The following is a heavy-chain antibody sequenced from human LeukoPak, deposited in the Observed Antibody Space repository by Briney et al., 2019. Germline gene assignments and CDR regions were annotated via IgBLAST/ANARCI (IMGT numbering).Heavy chain of an antibody. Sequence: SVKVSCKASGGTFSSYAISWVRQAPGQGLEWMGGIIPILGTANYAQKFQGRVTITADESTSTAYMELSSLRSEDTAVYYCARDAGYCSSTSCRSRYYGMDVWGKGTTVTVSS. CDR2: IIPILGTA. D-gene: IGHD2-2*01. J-gene: IGHJ6*04. V-gene: IGHV1-69*13. CDR3: ARDAGYCSSTSCRSRYYGMDV. CDR1: GGTFSSYA.